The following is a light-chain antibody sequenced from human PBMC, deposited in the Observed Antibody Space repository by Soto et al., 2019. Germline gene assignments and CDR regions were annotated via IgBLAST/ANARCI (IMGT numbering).Light chain of an antibody. V-gene: IGLV2-14*01. J-gene: IGLJ2*01. Sequence: QPVLTQPASVSGSPGQSITISCTGTSSDVGAYNYVSWYQQHPGKAPKLMIYDVSNRPSGVSNRFSGSKSGNAASLTISGLQAEDEADYYCSSYTSSTPVVFGGGTKVTVL. CDR2: DVS. CDR3: SSYTSSTPVV. CDR1: SSDVGAYNY.